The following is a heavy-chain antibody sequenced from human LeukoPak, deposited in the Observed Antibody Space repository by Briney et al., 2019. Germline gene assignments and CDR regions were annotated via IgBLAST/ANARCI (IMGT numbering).Heavy chain of an antibody. Sequence: GGSLRLSCAASGXTVTSSYVGWVRQAPGKGLDWVSIISSGGGTYYADSVKGRFIISRDSSENTVSLQMNSLRGEDTAMYYCTRVRAASFDIWGQGTMVTVSS. V-gene: IGHV3-66*01. CDR1: GXTVTSSY. CDR2: ISSGGGT. CDR3: TRVRAASFDI. D-gene: IGHD6-25*01. J-gene: IGHJ3*02.